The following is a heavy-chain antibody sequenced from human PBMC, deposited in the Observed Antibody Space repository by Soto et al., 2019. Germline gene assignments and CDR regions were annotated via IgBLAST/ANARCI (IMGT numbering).Heavy chain of an antibody. Sequence: TSETLSLTCTVSGGSISSYYWSWIRQPPGKGLEWIGYIYYSGITYYNPSLKSRVAISVDTSKNQFSLKLSSVTAADTAIYYCARSNSGYYKWFDPWGQGTLVTVSS. CDR3: ARSNSGYYKWFDP. V-gene: IGHV4-59*04. D-gene: IGHD3-22*01. CDR1: GGSISSYY. CDR2: IYYSGIT. J-gene: IGHJ5*02.